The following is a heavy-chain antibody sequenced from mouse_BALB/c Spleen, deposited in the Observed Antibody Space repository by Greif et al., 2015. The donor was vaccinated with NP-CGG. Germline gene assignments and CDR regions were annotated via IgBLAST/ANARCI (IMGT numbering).Heavy chain of an antibody. CDR1: GYTFTDYY. CDR3: AREGYDGAWFAY. CDR2: IYPGSGNT. V-gene: IGHV1-77*01. D-gene: IGHD2-2*01. Sequence: QVQLQQPGAELARPGASVKLSCKASGYTFTDYYINWVKQRTGQGLEWIGEIYPGSGNTYYNEKFKGKATLTADKSSSTAYMQLSSLTSEDSAVYFCAREGYDGAWFAYWGQGTLVTVSA. J-gene: IGHJ3*01.